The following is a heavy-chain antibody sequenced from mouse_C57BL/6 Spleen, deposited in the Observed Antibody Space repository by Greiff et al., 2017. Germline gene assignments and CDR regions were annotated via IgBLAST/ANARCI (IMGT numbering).Heavy chain of an antibody. Sequence: QVQLQQSGAELVKPGASVKISCKASGYAFSSYWMNWVKQRPGKGLEWIGQIYPGDGDTNYNGKFKGKATLTADKSSSPAYMQLSSLTSEDSAVYFCARSITTVVNLDYYAMDYWGQGTSVTVSS. CDR2: IYPGDGDT. CDR3: ARSITTVVNLDYYAMDY. D-gene: IGHD1-1*01. CDR1: GYAFSSYW. V-gene: IGHV1-80*01. J-gene: IGHJ4*01.